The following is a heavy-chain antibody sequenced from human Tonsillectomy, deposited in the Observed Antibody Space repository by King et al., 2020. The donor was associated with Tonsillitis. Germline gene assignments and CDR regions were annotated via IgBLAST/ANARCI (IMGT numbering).Heavy chain of an antibody. Sequence: VQLVESGGGVVQPGRSLRLSCAASGFTFSSYAMHWVRQAPGKGLEWVAVISYDGSNKYYADSVKGRFTISRDNSKNTLYLQMNSLRAEDTAVYYCARDAVSDDFWSGYYRGDAFDIWGQGTMVTVSS. D-gene: IGHD3-3*01. J-gene: IGHJ3*02. CDR3: ARDAVSDDFWSGYYRGDAFDI. CDR1: GFTFSSYA. CDR2: ISYDGSNK. V-gene: IGHV3-30-3*01.